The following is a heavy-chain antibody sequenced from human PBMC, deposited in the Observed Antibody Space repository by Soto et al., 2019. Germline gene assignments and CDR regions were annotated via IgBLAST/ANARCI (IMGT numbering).Heavy chain of an antibody. V-gene: IGHV1-18*01. CDR1: GYTFATYI. Sequence: QVQLVQSGTEVKKPGASVKVSCKYSGYTFATYIIVWVRQAPGQGLEWMGWISAYNGDTNLAQKLQGRVTMTTDTSTSTAYMELRSLRFDDTAVYFCARADASGWFADFWGQGTLVTVSS. CDR2: ISAYNGDT. J-gene: IGHJ4*02. CDR3: ARADASGWFADF. D-gene: IGHD6-19*01.